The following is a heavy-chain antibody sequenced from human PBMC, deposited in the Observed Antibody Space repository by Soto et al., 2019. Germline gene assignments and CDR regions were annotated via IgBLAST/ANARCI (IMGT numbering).Heavy chain of an antibody. V-gene: IGHV3-23*01. CDR2: ISGSGGST. J-gene: IGHJ4*02. CDR3: AKCPRLTVPACSHDY. D-gene: IGHD2-8*01. CDR1: GFTFSSYA. Sequence: EVQLLESGGGLVQPGGSLRLSCAASGFTFSSYAMSWVRQAPGKGLEWVSAISGSGGSTYYADSVKGRFTISRDHSRNTLYLQMNSLRAEDTAVYYCAKCPRLTVPACSHDYWGQGTLVTVSS.